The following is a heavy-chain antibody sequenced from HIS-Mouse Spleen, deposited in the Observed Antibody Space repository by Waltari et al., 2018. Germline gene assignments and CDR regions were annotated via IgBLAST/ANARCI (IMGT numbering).Heavy chain of an antibody. J-gene: IGHJ3*02. CDR3: AKDRSGTDAFDI. Sequence: EVQLLESGGGLVQPGGSLRLSCAASGFTFSSYAISWVRQAPGKGLEWVSAISGSGGSTYYADSVKGRFTISRDNSKNTLYLQMNSLRAEDTAVYYCAKDRSGTDAFDIWGQGTMVTVSS. V-gene: IGHV3-23*01. CDR1: GFTFSSYA. CDR2: ISGSGGST.